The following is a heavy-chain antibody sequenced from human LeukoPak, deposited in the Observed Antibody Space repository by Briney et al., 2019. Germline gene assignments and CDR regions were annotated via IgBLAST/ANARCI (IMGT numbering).Heavy chain of an antibody. CDR2: IHYSGST. CDR1: GGSVSSGSYY. Sequence: SETLSLTCTVSGGSVSSGSYYWSWIRQPPGKGLEWIGYIHYSGSTNYNPSLKSRVTISVDTSKNQFSLKLSSVTAADTAVYYCASAAGPFDNWGQGTLVTVSS. J-gene: IGHJ4*02. D-gene: IGHD6-19*01. CDR3: ASAAGPFDN. V-gene: IGHV4-61*01.